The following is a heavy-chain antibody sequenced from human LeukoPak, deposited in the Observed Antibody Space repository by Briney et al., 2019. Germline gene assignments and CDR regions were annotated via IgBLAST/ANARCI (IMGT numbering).Heavy chain of an antibody. J-gene: IGHJ4*02. CDR2: ISWNSGSI. CDR3: AKESAIGYFDY. Sequence: GGSLRLSCAASGFTFDDYAMHWVRQAPGKGLEWVSGISWNSGSIGYADSVKGRFTISRDKAKNSLYLQMNSLRAEDMALYYCAKESAIGYFDYWGQGTLVTVSS. V-gene: IGHV3-9*03. CDR1: GFTFDDYA. D-gene: IGHD2-2*02.